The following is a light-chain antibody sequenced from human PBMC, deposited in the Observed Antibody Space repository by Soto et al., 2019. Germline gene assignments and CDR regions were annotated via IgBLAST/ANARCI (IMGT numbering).Light chain of an antibody. CDR2: SNN. V-gene: IGLV1-44*01. J-gene: IGLJ2*01. CDR1: SSNIGSYT. CDR3: AAWDDGLNAVV. Sequence: QSVLTQPPSASGTPGQTVTIYCSDSSSNIGSYTVNWYQQSPGTAPRLLIFSNNQRPSGVPDRFSGSRSGTSASLSITGVRSEDEAHYYCAAWDDGLNAVVFGGGTKLTVL.